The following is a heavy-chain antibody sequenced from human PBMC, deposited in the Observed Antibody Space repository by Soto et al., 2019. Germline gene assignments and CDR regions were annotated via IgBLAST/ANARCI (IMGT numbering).Heavy chain of an antibody. J-gene: IGHJ2*01. CDR3: ARQGRGYGDYVLWYFDL. CDR2: IYYSGRT. D-gene: IGHD4-17*01. V-gene: IGHV4-59*08. CDR1: GGSISSYY. Sequence: QVQLQESGPGLVKPSETLSLTCTVSGGSISSYYWSWIRQPPGKGLEWIGYIYYSGRTNYNPSLKSRVTISVDTSKNQFSLKLSSVTAADTAVYYCARQGRGYGDYVLWYFDLWGRGTLVTVSS.